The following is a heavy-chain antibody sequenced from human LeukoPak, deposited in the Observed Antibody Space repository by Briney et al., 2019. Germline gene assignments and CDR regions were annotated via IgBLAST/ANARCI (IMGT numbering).Heavy chain of an antibody. Sequence: PSETLSLTCTVSGDSVSRSSYYWGWIRQPPGKGLEWIGSIYYSGRNYHNPSLKSRVTISVDTSKNQFSLKMRSVTAADTAVYYCASRSLFYDSSGYYWWGQGTLVTVSS. J-gene: IGHJ4*02. CDR1: GDSVSRSSYY. CDR2: IYYSGRN. V-gene: IGHV4-39*01. D-gene: IGHD3-22*01. CDR3: ASRSLFYDSSGYYW.